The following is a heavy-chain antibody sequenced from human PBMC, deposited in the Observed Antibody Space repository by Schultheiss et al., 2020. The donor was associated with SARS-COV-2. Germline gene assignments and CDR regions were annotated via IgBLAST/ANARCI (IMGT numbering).Heavy chain of an antibody. CDR2: ISAYNGDT. V-gene: IGHV1-18*04. CDR3: ARGPRIAAAGRYFDY. J-gene: IGHJ4*02. D-gene: IGHD6-13*01. Sequence: ASVKVSCKASGYTFTSYGISWVRQAPGQGLEWIGWISAYNGDTNYAHNLQDRVTMTTDTSTTTAYMELRGLRSDDTAVYYCARGPRIAAAGRYFDYWGQGTLVTVSS. CDR1: GYTFTSYG.